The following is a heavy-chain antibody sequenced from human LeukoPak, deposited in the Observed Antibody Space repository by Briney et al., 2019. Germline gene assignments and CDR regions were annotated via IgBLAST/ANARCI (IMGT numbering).Heavy chain of an antibody. CDR2: INPNSGGT. CDR3: ARVDCSGGSCYVGY. CDR1: GYTFTGYY. J-gene: IGHJ4*02. D-gene: IGHD2-15*01. V-gene: IGHV1-2*02. Sequence: ASVKVSCKASGYTFTGYYMHWVRQAPGQGLEWMGWINPNSGGTNYAQKFQGRVTMTRDTSISTAYMELSRQRSDDTAVYYCARVDCSGGSCYVGYWGQGTLVTVSS.